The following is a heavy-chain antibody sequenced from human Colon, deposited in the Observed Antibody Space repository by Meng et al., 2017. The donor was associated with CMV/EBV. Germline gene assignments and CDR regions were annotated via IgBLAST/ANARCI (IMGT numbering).Heavy chain of an antibody. J-gene: IGHJ4*02. Sequence: GGSLRLSCTGSGFTFSDYAMTWVRQVPGKGLEWVSGISAGGANPYYTDSVKGRFTISRDNSRNTLYLQMESLRVDDTAVYDCARDLFPGPSRVLEWVLGHWGQGTGVTVSS. CDR2: ISAGGANP. V-gene: IGHV3-23*01. CDR3: ARDLFPGPSRVLEWVLGH. CDR1: GFTFSDYA. D-gene: IGHD3-3*01.